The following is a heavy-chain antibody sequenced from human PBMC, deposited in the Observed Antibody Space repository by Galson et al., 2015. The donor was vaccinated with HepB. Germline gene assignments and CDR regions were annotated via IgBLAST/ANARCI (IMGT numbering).Heavy chain of an antibody. CDR2: IIPIFGTA. Sequence: SVKVSCKASGGTFSSYAISWVRQAPGQGLEWMGGIIPIFGTANYAQKFQGRVTITADESTSTAYMELSSLRSEDTAVYYCARGKYSGSYPPPAEAFDIWGQGTMVTVSS. V-gene: IGHV1-69*13. J-gene: IGHJ3*02. CDR3: ARGKYSGSYPPPAEAFDI. D-gene: IGHD1-26*01. CDR1: GGTFSSYA.